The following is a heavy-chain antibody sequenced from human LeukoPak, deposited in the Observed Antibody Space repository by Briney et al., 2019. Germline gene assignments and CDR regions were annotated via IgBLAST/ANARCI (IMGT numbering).Heavy chain of an antibody. CDR2: IWYDGSNK. CDR3: ARSPDYGGNSEAFDI. Sequence: GGSLRLSCAASGFTFSSYGMHWVRQAPGKGLEWVAVIWYDGSNKYYADSVKGRFTISRDNSKNTLYLQMNSLRAEDTAVYYCARSPDYGGNSEAFDIWGQGTMVTVSS. J-gene: IGHJ3*02. D-gene: IGHD4-23*01. CDR1: GFTFSSYG. V-gene: IGHV3-33*01.